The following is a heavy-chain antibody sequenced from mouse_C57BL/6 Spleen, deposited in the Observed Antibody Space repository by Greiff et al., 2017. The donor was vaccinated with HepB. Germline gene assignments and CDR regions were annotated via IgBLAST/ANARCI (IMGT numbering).Heavy chain of an antibody. CDR2: ISDGGSYT. CDR1: GFTFSSYA. V-gene: IGHV5-4*03. J-gene: IGHJ3*01. Sequence: DVKLVESGGGLVKPGGSLKLSCAASGFTFSSYAMSWVRQTPEKRLEWVATISDGGSYTYYPDNVKGRFTISRDNSKNNLYLQMSHLKSEDTAMYYCARGTWFAYWGQGTLVTVSA. CDR3: ARGTWFAY.